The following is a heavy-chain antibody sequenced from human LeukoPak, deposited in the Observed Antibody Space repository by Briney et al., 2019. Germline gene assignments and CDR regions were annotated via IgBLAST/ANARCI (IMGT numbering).Heavy chain of an antibody. CDR2: ISYDGSNK. Sequence: HPGGSLRLSCAASGFTFSSYGMYWVRQAPGKGLEWVAVISYDGSNKYYADSVKGRFTISRDNSKNTLYLQMNSLRAEDTAVYYCAKDYVRLRWNLSYYFDYWGQGTLVTVSS. J-gene: IGHJ4*02. D-gene: IGHD4-23*01. CDR3: AKDYVRLRWNLSYYFDY. CDR1: GFTFSSYG. V-gene: IGHV3-30*18.